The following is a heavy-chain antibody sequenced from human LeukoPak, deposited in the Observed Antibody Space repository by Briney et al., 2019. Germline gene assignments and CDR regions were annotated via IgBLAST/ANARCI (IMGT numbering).Heavy chain of an antibody. J-gene: IGHJ4*02. CDR3: ARDCAIFGVVNSGKSQVAFDY. D-gene: IGHD3-3*01. CDR1: GFTFSSYW. Sequence: GGSLRLSCAASGFTFSSYWMSWVRQAPGKGLEWVANIKQDGSEKYYVDSVKGRFTISRDNAKNSLYLQMNSLRAEDTAVYYCARDCAIFGVVNSGKSQVAFDYWGQGTLVTVSS. V-gene: IGHV3-7*01. CDR2: IKQDGSEK.